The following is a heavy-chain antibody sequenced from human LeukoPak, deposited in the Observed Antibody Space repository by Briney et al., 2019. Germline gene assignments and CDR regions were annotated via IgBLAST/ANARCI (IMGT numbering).Heavy chain of an antibody. V-gene: IGHV1-18*01. Sequence: ASVKVPCKASGYTFTSYGISWVRQAPGQGLEWMGWISAYNGNTNYAQKLQGRVTMTTDTSTSTAYMELRSLRSDDTAVYYCARVLDAPTWARRPEYYFDYWGQGTLVTVSS. J-gene: IGHJ4*02. D-gene: IGHD1-1*01. CDR1: GYTFTSYG. CDR2: ISAYNGNT. CDR3: ARVLDAPTWARRPEYYFDY.